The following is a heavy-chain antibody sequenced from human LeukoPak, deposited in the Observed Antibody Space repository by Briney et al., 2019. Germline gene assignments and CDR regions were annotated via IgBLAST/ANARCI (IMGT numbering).Heavy chain of an antibody. D-gene: IGHD3-10*01. Sequence: ASVKVSCKASGCTFTSYYMHWVRQAPGQGLEWMGIINPSGGSTSYAQKFQGRVTMTRDTSTSTVYMEPSSLRSEDTAVYYCARDFDPGSGSYYNKNWFDPWGQGTLVTVSS. CDR1: GCTFTSYY. J-gene: IGHJ5*02. CDR2: INPSGGST. CDR3: ARDFDPGSGSYYNKNWFDP. V-gene: IGHV1-46*01.